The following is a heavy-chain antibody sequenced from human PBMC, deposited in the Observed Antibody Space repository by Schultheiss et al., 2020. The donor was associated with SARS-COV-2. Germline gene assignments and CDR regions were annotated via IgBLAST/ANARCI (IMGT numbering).Heavy chain of an antibody. CDR3: TTRLRSGCAP. V-gene: IGHV3-48*04. CDR2: ISSSGSTI. J-gene: IGHJ4*02. D-gene: IGHD4-17*01. Sequence: GGSLRLSCAASGFSFRTYSMNWVRQAPGKGLEWISYISSSGSTIYYADSVKGRFTISRDNAKNTLYLQMNSLKTEDTAVYYCTTRLRSGCAPWGQGTLVTVSS. CDR1: GFSFRTYS.